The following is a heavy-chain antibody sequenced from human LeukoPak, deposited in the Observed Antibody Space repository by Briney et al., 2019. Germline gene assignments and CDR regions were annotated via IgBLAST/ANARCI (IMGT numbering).Heavy chain of an antibody. CDR1: GGSISSTTDY. D-gene: IGHD1-26*01. CDR3: ARHVNTTTGAPIGWFDP. Sequence: SETLSLTCTVPGGSISSTTDYWGWIRQPPGKGLEWIGSIFYSGTTYYNPSLKSRVTISVDTSKNQFSLKLTSVTAADTAVYYCARHVNTTTGAPIGWFDPWGQGTLVTVSS. V-gene: IGHV4-39*01. J-gene: IGHJ5*02. CDR2: IFYSGTT.